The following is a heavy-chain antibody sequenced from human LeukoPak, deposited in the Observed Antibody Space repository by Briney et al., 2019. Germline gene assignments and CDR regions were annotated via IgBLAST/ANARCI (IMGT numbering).Heavy chain of an antibody. CDR1: GGSLSSSSSY. J-gene: IGHJ4*02. CDR3: ARHGRWELYYFDY. D-gene: IGHD1-26*01. V-gene: IGHV4-39*01. CDR2: IYYSGST. Sequence: PSETLSLTCTVSGGSLSSSSSYWGWIRQPTGKGLEWIGSIYYSGSTYYNPSLKSRVNISVDPSNNQFSLKLSSVTGADTALYCCARHGRWELYYFDYWGQGTLVTVSS.